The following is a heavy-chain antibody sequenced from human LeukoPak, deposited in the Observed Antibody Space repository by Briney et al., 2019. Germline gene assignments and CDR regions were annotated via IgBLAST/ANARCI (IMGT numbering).Heavy chain of an antibody. Sequence: GGSLRLSCAASGFTLSSYAMTWVRQAPGRGLEWVSSVDGGGGTYYADSVKGRFTISRDNSKDTLYLQMNGLRAEDTAVYYCAKDGGLWVSAHWGDSWGRGTLVTVSS. J-gene: IGHJ4*02. CDR1: GFTLSSYA. D-gene: IGHD7-27*01. CDR3: AKDGGLWVSAHWGDS. CDR2: VDGGGGT. V-gene: IGHV3-23*01.